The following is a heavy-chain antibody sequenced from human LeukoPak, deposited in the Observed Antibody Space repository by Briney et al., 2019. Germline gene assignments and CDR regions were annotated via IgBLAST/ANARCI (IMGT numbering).Heavy chain of an antibody. CDR2: ISAYNGNT. Sequence: GASVKVSCKASGGTFSSYGISWVRQAPGQGLEWMGWISAYNGNTNYAQKLQGRVTMTTDTSTSTAYMELRSLRSDDTAVYYCARDRIEWELRYFDYWGQGTLVTVSS. CDR3: ARDRIEWELRYFDY. CDR1: GGTFSSYG. D-gene: IGHD1-26*01. J-gene: IGHJ4*02. V-gene: IGHV1-18*01.